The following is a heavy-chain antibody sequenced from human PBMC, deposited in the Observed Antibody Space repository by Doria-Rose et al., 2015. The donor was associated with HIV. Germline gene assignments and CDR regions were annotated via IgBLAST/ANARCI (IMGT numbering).Heavy chain of an antibody. CDR3: ARIKSSRWYHKYYFDF. D-gene: IGHD6-13*01. CDR2: IFSDDGR. Sequence: ESGPVLVKPTETLTLTCTVSGVSLSSPGMGVSWIRQPPGKALVWLANIFSDDGRSYKTSLKSRLTISRDTSKSQVVLTMTDMDPADTATYYCARIKSSRWYHKYYFDFWGRGTLVIVSA. J-gene: IGHJ4*01. CDR1: GVSLSSPGMG. V-gene: IGHV2-26*01.